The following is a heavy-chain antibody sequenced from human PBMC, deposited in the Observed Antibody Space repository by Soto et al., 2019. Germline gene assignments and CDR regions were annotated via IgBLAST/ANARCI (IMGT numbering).Heavy chain of an antibody. Sequence: QVQLVQSGPEVRKPGASVKVSCEASGYTFTTSGISWVRQVPGQGLEWMGWIRTYNGDTNSAQNFQGRVLMTADTSTGTAYMELMSLKSEDTAVYYCARQGSWQYYYYGLDVWGQGTTVTVSS. CDR2: IRTYNGDT. CDR1: GYTFTTSG. J-gene: IGHJ6*02. D-gene: IGHD1-26*01. CDR3: ARQGSWQYYYYGLDV. V-gene: IGHV1-18*01.